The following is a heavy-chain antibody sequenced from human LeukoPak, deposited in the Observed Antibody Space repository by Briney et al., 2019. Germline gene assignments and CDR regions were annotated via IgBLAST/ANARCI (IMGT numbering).Heavy chain of an antibody. D-gene: IGHD6-13*01. CDR1: GGSVSSGSYY. V-gene: IGHV4-61*01. Sequence: PSETLSLTCTVSGGSVSSGSYYWSWIRQPPGKGLEWIGYIYYSGGTNYNPSLKSRVTISVDTSKNQFSLKLSSVTAADTAVYYCARRYSSTGGPNWFDPWGQGTLVTVSS. J-gene: IGHJ5*02. CDR3: ARRYSSTGGPNWFDP. CDR2: IYYSGGT.